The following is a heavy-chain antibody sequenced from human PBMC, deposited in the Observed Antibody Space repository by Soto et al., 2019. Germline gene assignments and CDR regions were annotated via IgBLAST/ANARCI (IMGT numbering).Heavy chain of an antibody. Sequence: QVQLVQSGAEVKKPGASVKVSCKASGYTFTSYYMHWVRQAPGQGLEWMGIINPSGGSTSYAQKSHGRVTMTSDTPTSTVYMELSSLRSEDTAVYYCERPRNGYHHWGQGTLVTVSS. D-gene: IGHD5-12*01. J-gene: IGHJ4*02. CDR1: GYTFTSYY. CDR3: ERPRNGYHH. CDR2: INPSGGST. V-gene: IGHV1-46*01.